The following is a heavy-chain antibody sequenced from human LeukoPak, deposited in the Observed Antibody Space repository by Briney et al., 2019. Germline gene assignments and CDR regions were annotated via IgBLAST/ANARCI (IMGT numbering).Heavy chain of an antibody. CDR1: GYTFTSYY. D-gene: IGHD2-15*01. CDR3: ARDVLPTYFDATYAFDM. J-gene: IGHJ3*02. V-gene: IGHV1-46*01. Sequence: GASVKVSCKASGYTFTSYYMHWVRQAPGQGLEWMGTTNPNDVSTNYAQKFQGRVTMTRDMSTSTVYMELSSLRSEDTAVYYCARDVLPTYFDATYAFDMWGQGTMVTVSS. CDR2: TNPNDVST.